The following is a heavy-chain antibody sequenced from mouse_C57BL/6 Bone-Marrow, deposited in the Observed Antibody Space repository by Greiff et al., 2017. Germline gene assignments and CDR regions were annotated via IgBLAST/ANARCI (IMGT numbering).Heavy chain of an antibody. CDR2: IRLKSDNYAT. J-gene: IGHJ1*03. CDR1: GFTFSNYW. V-gene: IGHV6-3*01. CDR3: TGYYDAYWYFDV. D-gene: IGHD2-4*01. Sequence: EVQLVESGGGLVQPGGSMKLSCVASGFTFSNYWMNWVRQSPEKGLEWVAQIRLKSDNYATHYAESVKGRFTISRDDSKSSVYLQMNNLMAEDTGIYYCTGYYDAYWYFDVWGTGTTVTVSS.